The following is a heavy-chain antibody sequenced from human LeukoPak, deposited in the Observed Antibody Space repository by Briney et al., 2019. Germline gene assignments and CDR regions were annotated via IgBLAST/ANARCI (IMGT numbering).Heavy chain of an antibody. CDR2: INPNSGGT. V-gene: IGHV1-2*06. J-gene: IGHJ4*02. CDR3: ASPYYYDSSGYSPGGY. D-gene: IGHD3-22*01. CDR1: GYTFTGYY. Sequence: RASVKVSCKASGYTFTGYYMHWVRQAPGQGREWMGRINPNSGGTNYAQKFQGRVTMTRDTSISTAYMELSRLRSDDTAVYYCASPYYYDSSGYSPGGYWGQGTLVTVSS.